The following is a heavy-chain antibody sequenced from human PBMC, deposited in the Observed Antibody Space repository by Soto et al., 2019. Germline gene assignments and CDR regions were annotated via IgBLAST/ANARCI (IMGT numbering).Heavy chain of an antibody. J-gene: IGHJ4*02. CDR1: GGTCSGCA. V-gene: IGHV1-69*13. D-gene: IGHD6-19*01. CDR3: ARMAVAGTVGPFDY. Sequence: GASLKVSCKAAGGTCSGCAMSWVREAPGQGLEWMGGIIPIFGTANYAQKFQGRVTITADESTSTAYMELSSLRSEDTAVYYSARMAVAGTVGPFDYWAQGTLVTVSS. CDR2: IIPIFGTA.